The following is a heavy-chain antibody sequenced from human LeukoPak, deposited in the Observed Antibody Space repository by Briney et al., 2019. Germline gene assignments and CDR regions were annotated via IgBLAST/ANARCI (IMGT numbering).Heavy chain of an antibody. V-gene: IGHV1-18*01. CDR1: GYTFTNYG. CDR2: ISGYNGNT. CDR3: ARGGRYYYESSGPFYHFDL. J-gene: IGHJ4*02. D-gene: IGHD3-22*01. Sequence: ASVKVSCKASGYTFTNYGINWVRQAPGQGLEWMGWISGYNGNTNYAQNVQGRVTMSTDTSTSTAYTELRSLRSDDTAVYYCARGGRYYYESSGPFYHFDLWGQGTLVTVSS.